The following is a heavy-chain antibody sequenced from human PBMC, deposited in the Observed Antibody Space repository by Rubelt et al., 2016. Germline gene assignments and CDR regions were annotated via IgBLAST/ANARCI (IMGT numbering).Heavy chain of an antibody. CDR1: GGSFSGYY. Sequence: QAQLQQWGAGLLKPSETLSLTCAVYGGSFSGYYWNWIRQPPGKGLEWIGEINHSGSTNYNPSLTSRVTISVDTSKNQFSLKLSSVTAADTAVYYCARGGKQQLGPYYYVMDVWGQGTTVTVSS. D-gene: IGHD6-13*01. V-gene: IGHV4-34*01. J-gene: IGHJ6*02. CDR2: INHSGST. CDR3: ARGGKQQLGPYYYVMDV.